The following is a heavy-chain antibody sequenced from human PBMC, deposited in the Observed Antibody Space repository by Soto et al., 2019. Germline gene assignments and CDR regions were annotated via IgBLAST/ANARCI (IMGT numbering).Heavy chain of an antibody. J-gene: IGHJ6*02. CDR3: EREVCWSGCSYYYYYGMDV. Sequence: EVQLVESGGGLVQPGGSLRLSCAASGFTFSSYEMNWVRQAPGKGLEWGSYISGSGRTIYYADSVKGRFTISRDNAKNSVYLHKNSLRAEDTAVYYCEREVCWSGCSYYYYYGMDVWGQGTTVTVSS. CDR1: GFTFSSYE. D-gene: IGHD3-3*01. V-gene: IGHV3-48*03. CDR2: ISGSGRTI.